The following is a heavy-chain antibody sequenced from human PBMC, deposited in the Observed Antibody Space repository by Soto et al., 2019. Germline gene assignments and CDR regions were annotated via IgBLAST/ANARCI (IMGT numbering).Heavy chain of an antibody. D-gene: IGHD3-22*01. CDR3: AKDSYDYYERGGRSGREV. V-gene: IGHV3-30*18. CDR1: GFTFSSYG. CDR2: ISYDGSNK. J-gene: IGHJ6*02. Sequence: PGGSLRLSCAASGFTFSSYGMHWVRQAPGKGLEWVAVISYDGSNKYYADSVKGRFTISRDNSKNTLYLQMNSLRAEDTAVYYCAKDSYDYYERGGRSGREVGGQGTRFTVSS.